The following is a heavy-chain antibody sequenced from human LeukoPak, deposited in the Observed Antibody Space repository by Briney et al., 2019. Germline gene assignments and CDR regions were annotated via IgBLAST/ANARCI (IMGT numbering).Heavy chain of an antibody. Sequence: PGGSLRLSCAASGFTVSSNYMSWVRQAPGKGLEWVSVIYSGGSTYYADSVKGRFTISRDNSKNTLYLQRNSLRAEDTAGYYCAKCGQYYDFWSGYSGDYYFDYWGQGTLVTVSS. V-gene: IGHV3-53*01. CDR2: IYSGGST. CDR1: GFTVSSNY. D-gene: IGHD3-3*01. J-gene: IGHJ4*02. CDR3: AKCGQYYDFWSGYSGDYYFDY.